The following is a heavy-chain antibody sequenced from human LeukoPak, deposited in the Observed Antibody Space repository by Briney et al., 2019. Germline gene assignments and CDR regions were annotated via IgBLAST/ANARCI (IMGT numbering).Heavy chain of an antibody. CDR1: GGSISSYY. D-gene: IGHD3-22*01. J-gene: IGHJ3*02. V-gene: IGHV4-4*07. Sequence: SETLSLTCTVSGGSISSYYWSWIRQPAGKGLELIGRAYTSGNTTYNPSLKRRVTMSVDTSKNQVSLKLSSVTAADTAVYYCARAMYYYDSSGYTPDAFDIWGQGTMVTVSS. CDR2: AYTSGNT. CDR3: ARAMYYYDSSGYTPDAFDI.